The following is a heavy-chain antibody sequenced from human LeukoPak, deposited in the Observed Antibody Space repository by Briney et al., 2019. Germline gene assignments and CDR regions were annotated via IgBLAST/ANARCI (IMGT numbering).Heavy chain of an antibody. CDR1: GFTFDDYA. D-gene: IGHD2-2*02. CDR2: ISWNSGSI. Sequence: GGSLRLSCAASGFTFDDYAMHWVRQAPGKGLEWVSGISWNSGSIGYADSVKGRFTISRDNAKNSLYLQMNSLRAEDTAVYYCATDGGYCSSTSCYRGDYFDFWGQGTLVTVSS. CDR3: ATDGGYCSSTSCYRGDYFDF. V-gene: IGHV3-9*01. J-gene: IGHJ4*02.